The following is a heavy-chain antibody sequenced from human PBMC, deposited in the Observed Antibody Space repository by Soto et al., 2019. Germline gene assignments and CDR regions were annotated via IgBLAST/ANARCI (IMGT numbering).Heavy chain of an antibody. CDR1: GFTFSSYA. CDR2: ISYDGSNK. D-gene: IGHD3-22*01. V-gene: IGHV3-30-3*01. Sequence: QVQLVESGGGVVQPGRSLRLSCAASGFTFSSYAMHWVRQAPGKGLEWVAVISYDGSNKYYADSVKGRFTISRDNSKNTLYLQMNSLRAEDTAVYYCARSLHGWLLPKYGMDVWGQGTTVTVSS. CDR3: ARSLHGWLLPKYGMDV. J-gene: IGHJ6*02.